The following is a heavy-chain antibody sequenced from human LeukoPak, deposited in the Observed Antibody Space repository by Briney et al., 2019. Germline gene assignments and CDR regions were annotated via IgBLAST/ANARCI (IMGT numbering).Heavy chain of an antibody. Sequence: GGSLRLSCAASGFTFSSYAMHWVRQAPGKGLEWVAIVWYDGSNKRYADSVKGRFTISRDNSKNTLYLQMNSLRAEDTAVYYCARDVVAATQTFSYGVDVWGQGTTVTVSS. D-gene: IGHD2-15*01. J-gene: IGHJ6*02. V-gene: IGHV3-33*08. CDR1: GFTFSSYA. CDR2: VWYDGSNK. CDR3: ARDVVAATQTFSYGVDV.